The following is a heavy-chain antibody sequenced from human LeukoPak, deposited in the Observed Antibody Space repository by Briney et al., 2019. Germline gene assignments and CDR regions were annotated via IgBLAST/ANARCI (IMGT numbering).Heavy chain of an antibody. CDR2: MNPNSGNT. Sequence: ASVKVSCKASGYTFTSYDINWVRQATGQGLEWMGWMNPNSGNTGYAQKFQGRVTMTRNTSISTAYMELSSLRSEGTAVYYCARGKWQQLVRVLVYWDQGTLVTVSS. CDR1: GYTFTSYD. D-gene: IGHD6-13*01. CDR3: ARGKWQQLVRVLVY. J-gene: IGHJ4*02. V-gene: IGHV1-8*01.